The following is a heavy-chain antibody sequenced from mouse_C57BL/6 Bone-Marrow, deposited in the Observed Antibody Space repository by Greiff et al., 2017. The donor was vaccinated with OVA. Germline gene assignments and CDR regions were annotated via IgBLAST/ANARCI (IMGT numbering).Heavy chain of an antibody. Sequence: VQLQQSGAELVRPGASVKLSCTASGFNFKDDYMHWVKQRPEQGLEWIGWIDPENGDTESASKFQGKATITADKSSNTAYLQLSSLTSEDTAVYYCTTSHPLNWGWFADWGQGTLVTVSA. CDR2: IDPENGDT. J-gene: IGHJ3*01. D-gene: IGHD4-1*01. CDR3: TTSHPLNWGWFAD. V-gene: IGHV14-4*01. CDR1: GFNFKDDY.